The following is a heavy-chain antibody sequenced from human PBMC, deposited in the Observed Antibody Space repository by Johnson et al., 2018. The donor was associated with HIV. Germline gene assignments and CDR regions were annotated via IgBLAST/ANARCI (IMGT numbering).Heavy chain of an antibody. CDR1: GFTFSSYA. J-gene: IGHJ3*02. V-gene: IGHV3-64*01. D-gene: IGHD3-16*01. Sequence: VQLVESGGGLVQPGGSLRLSYAASGFTFSSYAMHWVRQAPGKGLEYVSAISSNGGSTYYANSVKGRFTISRDNSKNTLYLQMNSLRAEDTAVYYCAKGGSRSTTFDDAFDIWGQGTLVTVSS. CDR3: AKGGSRSTTFDDAFDI. CDR2: ISSNGGST.